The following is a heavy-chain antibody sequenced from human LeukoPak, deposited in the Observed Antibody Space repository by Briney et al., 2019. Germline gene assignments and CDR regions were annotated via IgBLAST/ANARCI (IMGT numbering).Heavy chain of an antibody. J-gene: IGHJ4*02. D-gene: IGHD3/OR15-3a*01. CDR1: GGSIRGDY. CDR2: SFGSGNT. V-gene: IGHV4-4*07. Sequence: PSETLSLTCSVAGGSIRGDYWSWIRQPAGKGLEWIGRSFGSGNTNFKPSLKSRLTMSVDTSRNQFSLKLSSVTAADTAVYYCMRTYYDFWTGTDDWGQGTLVTVSS. CDR3: MRTYYDFWTGTDD.